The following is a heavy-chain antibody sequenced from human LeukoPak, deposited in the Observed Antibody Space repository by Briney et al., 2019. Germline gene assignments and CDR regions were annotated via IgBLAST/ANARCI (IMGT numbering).Heavy chain of an antibody. V-gene: IGHV4-38-2*02. D-gene: IGHD2-15*01. J-gene: IGHJ3*02. CDR1: GSSISSGYY. CDR2: IYHSGST. CDR3: ARGYCSGGSCYSDAFDI. Sequence: SETLSLTCTVSGSSISSGYYWGWIRPPPGKGLEWIASIYHSGSTYKSPSLKSRVTISVDTSKNQFSLKLTSVTAADTAVYYCARGYCSGGSCYSDAFDIWGQGTMVTVSS.